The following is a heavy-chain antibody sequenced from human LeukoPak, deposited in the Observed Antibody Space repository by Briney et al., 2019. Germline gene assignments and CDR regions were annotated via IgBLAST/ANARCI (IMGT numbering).Heavy chain of an antibody. D-gene: IGHD3-10*01. J-gene: IGHJ4*02. Sequence: ASVKVSCKASGYTFTGYYMHWGRQAPGQGLQRMGWINPNSGDTNYAQKFQGRVTMTRDTSINTAYMEVNRLRSDDTAVYYCAMVRGVEFDYWGQGTLVTVSS. CDR1: GYTFTGYY. CDR2: INPNSGDT. CDR3: AMVRGVEFDY. V-gene: IGHV1-2*02.